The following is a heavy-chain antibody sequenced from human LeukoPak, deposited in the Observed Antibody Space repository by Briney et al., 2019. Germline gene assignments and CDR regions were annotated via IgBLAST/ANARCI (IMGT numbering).Heavy chain of an antibody. CDR1: GYIFTGYY. CDR2: INPNSGGT. J-gene: IGHJ4*02. D-gene: IGHD3-3*01. CDR3: ASVVFGVVELPVVDY. Sequence: ASVKVSCKASGYIFTGYYMHWVRQAPGQGLEWMGRINPNSGGTNYAQKFQGRVTMTRDTYISTAYMELSRLRSDDTAVYYCASVVFGVVELPVVDYWGQATLVTVSS. V-gene: IGHV1-2*06.